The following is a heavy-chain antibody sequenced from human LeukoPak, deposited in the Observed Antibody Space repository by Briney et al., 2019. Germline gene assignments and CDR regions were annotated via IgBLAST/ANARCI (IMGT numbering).Heavy chain of an antibody. J-gene: IGHJ6*03. V-gene: IGHV1-2*06. CDR1: GYTFTGYY. Sequence: GASVKVSCKASGYTFTGYYMHWVRQAPGQGLEWMGRINPNSGGTNYAQKFQGRVTMTRDTSISTAYMELSRLRSDDTAVYYCARVSIAAAGTISGYYYYMEVWGKGTTVTVSS. D-gene: IGHD6-13*01. CDR2: INPNSGGT. CDR3: ARVSIAAAGTISGYYYYMEV.